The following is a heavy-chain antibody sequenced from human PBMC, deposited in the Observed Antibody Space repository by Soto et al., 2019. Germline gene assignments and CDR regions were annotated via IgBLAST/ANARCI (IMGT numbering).Heavy chain of an antibody. Sequence: SQTMSLTCPVYAGSFSGYYLSWIRPPPGKGLEWIGEINHSGSTNYNPSLKSLVTISVDTSKNQFSLKLSSVTAADTAVYYCARGKRYDDFWSGYYRNYYYYGMDVWGQGTTVTVSS. CDR2: INHSGST. CDR3: ARGKRYDDFWSGYYRNYYYYGMDV. D-gene: IGHD3-3*01. CDR1: AGSFSGYY. V-gene: IGHV4-34*01. J-gene: IGHJ6*02.